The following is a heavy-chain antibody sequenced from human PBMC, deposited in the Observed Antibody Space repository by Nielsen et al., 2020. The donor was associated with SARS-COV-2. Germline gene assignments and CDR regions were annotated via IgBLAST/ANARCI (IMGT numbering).Heavy chain of an antibody. Sequence: GESLKISCAASGFTVSSNYMSWVRQAPGKGLEWVSVIYSGGSTYYADSVKGRFTISRDNSKNTLYLQMNSLRAEDTAVYYCARDRYCGGDCYSHYFDYWGQGTLVTVSS. D-gene: IGHD2-21*02. CDR2: IYSGGST. J-gene: IGHJ4*02. CDR1: GFTVSSNY. CDR3: ARDRYCGGDCYSHYFDY. V-gene: IGHV3-53*05.